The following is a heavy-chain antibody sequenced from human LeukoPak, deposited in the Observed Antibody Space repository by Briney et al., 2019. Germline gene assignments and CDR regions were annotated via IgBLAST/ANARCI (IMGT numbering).Heavy chain of an antibody. CDR2: ISRDGSSI. J-gene: IGHJ4*02. Sequence: PGGSLRLSCAASGYTFSGYWMQWVRQAPGKGLVWVSRISRDGSSISYADSVKGRFTISRDNAKNTLYLQMNSLRAEDTAVYFCGREGATASTQIDYWGQGTLATVSS. CDR1: GYTFSGYW. V-gene: IGHV3-74*01. CDR3: GREGATASTQIDY. D-gene: IGHD4-17*01.